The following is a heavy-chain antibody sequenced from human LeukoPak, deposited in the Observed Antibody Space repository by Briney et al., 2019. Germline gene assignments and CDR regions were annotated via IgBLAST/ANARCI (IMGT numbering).Heavy chain of an antibody. CDR2: IYSGGST. V-gene: IGHV3-66*01. Sequence: GSLRLSCAASGFTVSSNYMSWVRQAPGKGLEWVSVIYSGGSTYYADSVKGRFTISRDNSKNTLYLQMNSLRAEDTAVYYCARGTYSSSWDLDYYYMDVWGKGTTVTISS. D-gene: IGHD6-13*01. CDR1: GFTVSSNY. CDR3: ARGTYSSSWDLDYYYMDV. J-gene: IGHJ6*03.